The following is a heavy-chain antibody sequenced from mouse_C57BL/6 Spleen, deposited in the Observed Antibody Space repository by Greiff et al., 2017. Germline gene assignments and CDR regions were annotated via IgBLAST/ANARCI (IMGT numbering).Heavy chain of an antibody. CDR3: TRGDYGSSSYAMDY. Sequence: EVHLVESGEGLVKPGGSLKLSCAASGFTFSSYAMSWVRQTPEKRLEWVAYISSGGDYIYYADTVKGRFTISRDNARNTLYLQMSSLKSEDTAMYYCTRGDYGSSSYAMDYWGQGTSVTVSS. CDR2: ISSGGDYI. J-gene: IGHJ4*01. V-gene: IGHV5-9-1*02. CDR1: GFTFSSYA. D-gene: IGHD1-1*01.